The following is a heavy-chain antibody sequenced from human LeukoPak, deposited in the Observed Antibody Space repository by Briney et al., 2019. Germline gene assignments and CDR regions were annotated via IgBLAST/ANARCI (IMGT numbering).Heavy chain of an antibody. CDR1: GYSFTSYW. V-gene: IGHV5-51*01. CDR3: ARQREGELRWGEAFDI. D-gene: IGHD1-26*01. Sequence: GESLKISCKGSGYSFTSYWIGWVRQMPGKGLEWMGIIYPGDSDTRYSPSFQGQVTISADKSISTAYLQWSSLKASDTAMYYCARQREGELRWGEAFDIWGQGTMVTVSS. J-gene: IGHJ3*02. CDR2: IYPGDSDT.